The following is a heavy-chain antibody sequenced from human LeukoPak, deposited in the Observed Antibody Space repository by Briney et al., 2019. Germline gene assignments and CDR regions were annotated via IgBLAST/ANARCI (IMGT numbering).Heavy chain of an antibody. V-gene: IGHV1-46*01. Sequence: ASVKVSCKASGYTFTSYYMHWVRQAPGQGLEWMGIINPSGGSTSYAQKFQGRVTMTRDMSTSTVYMELSSLRSEDTAVYYCAKVPRGYDGYRRSTYYYYMDVWGNGTAVTVSS. CDR2: INPSGGST. CDR3: AKVPRGYDGYRRSTYYYYMDV. CDR1: GYTFTSYY. J-gene: IGHJ6*03. D-gene: IGHD5-12*01.